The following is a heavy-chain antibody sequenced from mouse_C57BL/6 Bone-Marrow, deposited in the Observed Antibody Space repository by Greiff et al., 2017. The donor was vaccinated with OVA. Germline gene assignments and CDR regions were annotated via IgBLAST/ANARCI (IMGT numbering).Heavy chain of an antibody. CDR3: ARDVLTFAY. D-gene: IGHD4-1*01. CDR2: ISDGGSYT. V-gene: IGHV5-4*01. Sequence: EVQLVESGGGLVKPGGSLKLSCAASGFTFSSYAMSWVRQTPEKRLEWVATISDGGSYTYYPDNVKGRFTISRDNAKNNLYLQMSHLKSEDTAMYYCARDVLTFAYWAQGTLVTVSA. J-gene: IGHJ3*01. CDR1: GFTFSSYA.